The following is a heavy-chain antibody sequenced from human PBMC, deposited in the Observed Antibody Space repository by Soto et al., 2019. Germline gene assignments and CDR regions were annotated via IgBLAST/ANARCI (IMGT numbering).Heavy chain of an antibody. CDR2: IKSKADGGAT. CDR3: AKAYFVWSSEQPYYFDY. V-gene: IGHV3-15*07. J-gene: IGHJ4*02. CDR1: GISFSDAW. Sequence: EVLLVESGGGLVKPGGSPRLSCAASGISFSDAWMNWVRQAPGKGLEWVGRIKSKADGGATDYAAPVKGRFTISRDDSKSTLYLQMNSLRAEDTAVYYCAKAYFVWSSEQPYYFDYWGQGTLVTVSS. D-gene: IGHD3-16*01.